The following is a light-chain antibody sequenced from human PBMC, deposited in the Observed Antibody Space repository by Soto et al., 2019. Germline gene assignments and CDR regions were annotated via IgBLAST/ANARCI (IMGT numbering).Light chain of an antibody. J-gene: IGLJ1*01. V-gene: IGLV2-8*01. CDR2: EVS. Sequence: QSALTQPASVSGSPGQSITISCTGTSSDVGGYKYVSWYQQHSGKAPKLMIYEVSNRPSGVPDRVSASKSGNTASLTVSGLRAEDEADYYCSSYAGSNNVVFGSGTKLTVL. CDR3: SSYAGSNNVV. CDR1: SSDVGGYKY.